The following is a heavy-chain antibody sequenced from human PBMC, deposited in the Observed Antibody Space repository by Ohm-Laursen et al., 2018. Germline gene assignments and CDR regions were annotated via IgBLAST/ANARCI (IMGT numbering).Heavy chain of an antibody. CDR2: ISSSGSTI. V-gene: IGHV3-11*01. Sequence: GSLRLSCTASGFTFSDYYMSWIRQAPGKGLEWVSYISSSGSTIYYADSVKGRFTISRDNAKNPLYLQMNSLRAEDTAIYYCAKGSRTSGWPNWGQGTLVTVS. J-gene: IGHJ4*02. D-gene: IGHD6-19*01. CDR3: AKGSRTSGWPN. CDR1: GFTFSDYY.